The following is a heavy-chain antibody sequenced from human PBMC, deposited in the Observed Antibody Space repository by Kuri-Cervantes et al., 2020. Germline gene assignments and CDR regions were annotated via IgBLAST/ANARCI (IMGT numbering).Heavy chain of an antibody. V-gene: IGHV3-9*01. D-gene: IGHD7-27*01. CDR2: ISWNSGSI. CDR3: AREGWGFLLDH. J-gene: IGHJ4*02. CDR1: GFTFDDYA. Sequence: LSLTCAASGFTFDDYAMHWVRQAPGKGLEWVSGISWNSGSIGYADSVKGRFTISRDNAKNSLYLQMNSLRVEDTGVYYCAREGWGFLLDHWGLGTLVTVSS.